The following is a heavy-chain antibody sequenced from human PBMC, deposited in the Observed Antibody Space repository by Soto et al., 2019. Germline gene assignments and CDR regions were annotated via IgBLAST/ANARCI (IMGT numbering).Heavy chain of an antibody. CDR1: GGTFSSYA. D-gene: IGHD2-2*01. CDR3: ARHVPAAGYYYGMDV. CDR2: IIPIFGTA. V-gene: IGHV1-69*12. Sequence: QVQLVQSGAEVKKPGSSVKVSCKASGGTFSSYAISWVRQAPGQGLEWMGGIIPIFGTANYAQKFQGRVTITADESTSTAYMGLRSLRSEHTAVYYCARHVPAAGYYYGMDVWGPGTTVTVSS. J-gene: IGHJ6*02.